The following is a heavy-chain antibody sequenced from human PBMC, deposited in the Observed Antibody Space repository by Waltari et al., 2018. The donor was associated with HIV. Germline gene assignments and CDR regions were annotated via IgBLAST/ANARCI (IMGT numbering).Heavy chain of an antibody. CDR2: ISAYNGNT. J-gene: IGHJ5*02. Sequence: QVQLVQSGAEVKKPGASVKVSCKASGYTFTSYGISWVRQAPGQGLEWMGWISAYNGNTNYAQKLQGRVTMTTDTSTSTAYMELRSLRSDDTAVYYCAREGSGFWSGYYLYNWFDPWGQGTLVTVSS. V-gene: IGHV1-18*01. CDR3: AREGSGFWSGYYLYNWFDP. D-gene: IGHD3-3*01. CDR1: GYTFTSYG.